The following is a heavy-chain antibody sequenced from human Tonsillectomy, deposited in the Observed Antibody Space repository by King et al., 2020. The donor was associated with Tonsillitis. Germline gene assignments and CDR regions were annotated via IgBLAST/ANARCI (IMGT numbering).Heavy chain of an antibody. CDR1: GGSISSYY. V-gene: IGHV4-59*01. Sequence: QLQESGPGLVKPSETLSLTCTVSGGSISSYYWSWIRQPPGKGLEWIGYIYYSGSTNYNPSLKSRVTISVDTSKNQFSLKLSSVTAADTAVYYCATIPLTTWGAFDIWGQGRMVTVSS. CDR3: ATIPLTTWGAFDI. D-gene: IGHD4-17*01. J-gene: IGHJ3*02. CDR2: IYYSGST.